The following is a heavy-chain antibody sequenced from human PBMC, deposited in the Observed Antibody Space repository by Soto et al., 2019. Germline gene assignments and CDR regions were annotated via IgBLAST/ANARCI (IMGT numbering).Heavy chain of an antibody. CDR3: ARDPPPPDY. J-gene: IGHJ4*02. V-gene: IGHV1-18*01. CDR1: GYPFASYA. CDR2: ISAYNGNT. Sequence: QVQLVQSGAEVKKPGASVKVSCKASGYPFASYAISWMRQAPGQGLEWMGWISAYNGNTNYAQKLQGRVTMTTDTSTSTAYMELRSLISYDTAVDYCARDPPPPDYWGQGTLVTVSS.